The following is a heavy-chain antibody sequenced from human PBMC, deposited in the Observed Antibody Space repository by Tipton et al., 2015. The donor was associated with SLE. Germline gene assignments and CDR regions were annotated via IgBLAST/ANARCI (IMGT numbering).Heavy chain of an antibody. D-gene: IGHD3-3*01. CDR2: INHSGST. CDR3: ARDFQTIFGAVIIRYFDY. J-gene: IGHJ4*02. V-gene: IGHV4-34*01. Sequence: GLVKPSETLSLTCAVYGGSFSGYYWSWIRQPPGKGLEWIGEINHSGSTNYNPSLKSRVTISVDTSKNQFSLKLSSVTAADTAVYYCARDFQTIFGAVIIRYFDYWGQGTLVTVSS. CDR1: GGSFSGYY.